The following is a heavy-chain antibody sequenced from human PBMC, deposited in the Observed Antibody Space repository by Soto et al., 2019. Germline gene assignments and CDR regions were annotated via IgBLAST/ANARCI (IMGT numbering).Heavy chain of an antibody. CDR1: GFTFSSYA. CDR3: ARDGGYCSSTSCYPLFLDY. CDR2: ISGTGANT. V-gene: IGHV3-23*01. D-gene: IGHD2-2*01. Sequence: GGSLRLSCAASGFTFSSYAMSWVRQAPGKGLEWVSAISGTGANTYYADSVKGRFTISRDNAKNSLYLQMSSLRAEDTAVYYCARDGGYCSSTSCYPLFLDYWGQGTLVTVSS. J-gene: IGHJ4*02.